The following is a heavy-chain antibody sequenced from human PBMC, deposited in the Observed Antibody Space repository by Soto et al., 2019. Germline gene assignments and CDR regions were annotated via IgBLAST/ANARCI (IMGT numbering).Heavy chain of an antibody. J-gene: IGHJ6*02. Sequence: PGGSLRLSCAASGFTFSSYGMHWVRQAPGKGLEWVAVISYDGSNKYYADSVKGRFTISRDNSKNTLYLQMNSLRAEDTAVYYCAKGLRRTIYYGMDVWGQGTTVTVSS. D-gene: IGHD5-12*01. CDR2: ISYDGSNK. V-gene: IGHV3-30*18. CDR3: AKGLRRTIYYGMDV. CDR1: GFTFSSYG.